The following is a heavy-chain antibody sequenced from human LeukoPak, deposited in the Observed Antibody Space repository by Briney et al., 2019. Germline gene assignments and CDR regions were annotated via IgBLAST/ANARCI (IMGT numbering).Heavy chain of an antibody. J-gene: IGHJ4*02. CDR1: GFTFSSYS. V-gene: IGHV3-7*05. CDR3: ASQFWWAAVAGTTLDY. CDR2: IKEDGREK. Sequence: GGSLRLSCAASGFTFSSYSMNWVRQAPGGGLEWVANIKEDGREKYYVDCVKGRFTISRDNAKISLYLQMNSLRAEDTAVYYCASQFWWAAVAGTTLDYWGQGTLVTVSS. D-gene: IGHD6-19*01.